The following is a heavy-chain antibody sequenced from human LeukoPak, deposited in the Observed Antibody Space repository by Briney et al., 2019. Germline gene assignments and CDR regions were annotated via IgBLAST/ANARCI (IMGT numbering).Heavy chain of an antibody. CDR3: ERDPSDYEWQRGWYRDF. J-gene: IGHJ4*01. CDR2: INTRADET. CDR1: GFSFSNYG. Sequence: RSGGSLTLSCASSGFSFSNYGMSWFRQAPGKGLEWVSNINTRADETHYADSVRGRFTIFRDNSKSTLALHMSNLRVKDTAVCYCERDPSDYEWQRGWYRDFWGRGSQVTVSS. V-gene: IGHV3-23*01. D-gene: IGHD6-19*01.